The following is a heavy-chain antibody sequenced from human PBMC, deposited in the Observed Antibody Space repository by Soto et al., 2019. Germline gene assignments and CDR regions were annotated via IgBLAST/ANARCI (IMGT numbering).Heavy chain of an antibody. CDR2: VYRSGST. Sequence: QVQLQESGPGLVMPSGTLSLTCAVSGGSVNSSNWWSWVRQPPGKGLEWIGEVYRSGSTNYNPSLKSRVTISVDKSKNQFSLKLTSVTAADTAVYYCARDARITVAGIYDDWGQGTLVTVSS. V-gene: IGHV4-4*02. CDR1: GGSVNSSNW. J-gene: IGHJ4*02. CDR3: ARDARITVAGIYDD. D-gene: IGHD6-19*01.